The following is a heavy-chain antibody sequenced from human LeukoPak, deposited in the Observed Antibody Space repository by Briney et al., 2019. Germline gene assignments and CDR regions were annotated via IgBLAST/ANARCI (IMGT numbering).Heavy chain of an antibody. CDR2: INAGNGNT. Sequence: ASVKVSCKASGYTSTSYAMHWVRQAPGQRLEWMGWINAGNGNTKYSQKFQGRVTITRDTSASTAYMELSSLRSEDTAVYYCARDGYYGDSLDYWGQGTLVTVSS. D-gene: IGHD4-17*01. CDR3: ARDGYYGDSLDY. J-gene: IGHJ4*02. CDR1: GYTSTSYA. V-gene: IGHV1-3*01.